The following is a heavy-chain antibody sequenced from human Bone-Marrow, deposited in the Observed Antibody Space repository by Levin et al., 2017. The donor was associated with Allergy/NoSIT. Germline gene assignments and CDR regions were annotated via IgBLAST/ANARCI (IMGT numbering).Heavy chain of an antibody. D-gene: IGHD4-17*01. Sequence: KAGGSLRLSCTVSGGSISSHYWSWIRQPSPGEGLEWIGYGLFHGATSYNPSLMSRVTISVDTSQSQFSLHLRSVTAADTAVYYCARRDYTTNSRGAIDVWGPGTRVTVSS. V-gene: IGHV4-59*08. CDR3: ARRDYTTNSRGAIDV. J-gene: IGHJ3*01. CDR1: GGSISSHY. CDR2: GLFHGAT.